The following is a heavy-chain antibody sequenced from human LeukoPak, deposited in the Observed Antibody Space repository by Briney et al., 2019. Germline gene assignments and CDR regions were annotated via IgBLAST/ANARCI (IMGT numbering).Heavy chain of an antibody. CDR3: ARRRSCTSCYTHYYYMDV. CDR1: GFTFSSYW. CDR2: INSDGSST. D-gene: IGHD2-2*02. Sequence: EGSLRLSCAASGFTFSSYWMHWVRQAPGKGLVWVSRINSDGSSTSYADSVKGRFTISRDNAKNSLYLQMNSLRAEDTAVYYCARRRSCTSCYTHYYYMDVWGKGTTVTVSS. J-gene: IGHJ6*03. V-gene: IGHV3-74*01.